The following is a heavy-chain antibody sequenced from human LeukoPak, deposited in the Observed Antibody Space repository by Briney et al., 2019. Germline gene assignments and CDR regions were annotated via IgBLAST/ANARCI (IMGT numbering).Heavy chain of an antibody. CDR1: GFTFSPHA. J-gene: IGHJ4*02. Sequence: GGSLRLSCAASGFTFSPHAMHWVRQAPGKGLKWVAVISSDGSDKYYADSVQGRFTISRDNSKNTLYLQMNSLRDEDTAVYYCARDRPYCSSTSCPFDYWGQGTLVTVSS. D-gene: IGHD2-2*01. CDR3: ARDRPYCSSTSCPFDY. CDR2: ISSDGSDK. V-gene: IGHV3-30-3*01.